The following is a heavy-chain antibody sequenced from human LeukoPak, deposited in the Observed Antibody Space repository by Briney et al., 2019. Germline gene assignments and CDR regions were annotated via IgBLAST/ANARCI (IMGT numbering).Heavy chain of an antibody. V-gene: IGHV4-59*11. CDR1: GGSISSHF. J-gene: IGHJ3*02. CDR3: AREGLAARRGAFAI. Sequence: SETLSLTCSVSGGSISSHFWTWIRQPPGKGLGWIGYVYYSGNTNYNPSLRSRVTISIDTSKNQFSLNLKSVTAADTAIYYCAREGLAARRGAFAIWGQGTVVSVSS. CDR2: VYYSGNT. D-gene: IGHD6-6*01.